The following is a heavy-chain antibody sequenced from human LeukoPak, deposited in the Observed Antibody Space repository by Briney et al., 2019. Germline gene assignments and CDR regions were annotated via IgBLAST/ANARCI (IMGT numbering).Heavy chain of an antibody. CDR1: GFTFDDYA. D-gene: IGHD2-15*01. Sequence: GRCLRLSCAASGFTFDDYAMHWVRQAPGKGLEWVSGISWNSGSIGYADSVKGRFTISRDNAKNSLYLQMNSLRDEDMALYYCAKDIYSDCSCSGFDYWGQGTLGTVSS. V-gene: IGHV3-9*03. J-gene: IGHJ4*02. CDR3: AKDIYSDCSCSGFDY. CDR2: ISWNSGSI.